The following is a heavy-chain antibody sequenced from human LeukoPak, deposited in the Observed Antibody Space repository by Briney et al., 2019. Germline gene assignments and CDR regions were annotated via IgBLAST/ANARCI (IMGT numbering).Heavy chain of an antibody. CDR3: AKDRTPRYYDSSGYDPWDY. CDR2: ISGSGGST. CDR1: GFTFSSYA. V-gene: IGHV3-23*01. J-gene: IGHJ4*02. Sequence: PGGSLRLSCAASGFTFSSYAMSWVRQAPGKGLEWVSAISGSGGSTYYADSVKGRFTISRDNSKNTLYLQMNSLRAEDTAVYYCAKDRTPRYYDSSGYDPWDYWGQGTLVTVSS. D-gene: IGHD3-22*01.